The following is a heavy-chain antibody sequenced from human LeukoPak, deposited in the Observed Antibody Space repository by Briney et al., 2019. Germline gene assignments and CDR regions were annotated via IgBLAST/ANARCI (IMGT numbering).Heavy chain of an antibody. CDR2: ISAYNGNT. Sequence: GASVKVSCKASGYTFTSYGISSVRQAPGQGLEWMGWISAYNGNTNYAQKLQGRVTMTTDTSTSTAYMELRSLRSDDTAVYYCARDYYGSGSYYNSDAFDIWGRGTMVTVSS. CDR1: GYTFTSYG. D-gene: IGHD3-10*01. CDR3: ARDYYGSGSYYNSDAFDI. J-gene: IGHJ3*02. V-gene: IGHV1-18*01.